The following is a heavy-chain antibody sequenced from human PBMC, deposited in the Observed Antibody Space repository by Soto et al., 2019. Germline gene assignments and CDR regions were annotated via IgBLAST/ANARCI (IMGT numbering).Heavy chain of an antibody. Sequence: GGSLTLSCAASGFTFSTYTMNRDRQAPGKGLEWVSSISSSSSYIYYADSVKGRFTISRDNAKNSLYLQMNSLRAEDTAVYYCARYDSSGYYWPYYYYGMDVWGQGTTVTVSS. J-gene: IGHJ6*02. CDR3: ARYDSSGYYWPYYYYGMDV. D-gene: IGHD3-22*01. V-gene: IGHV3-21*01. CDR2: ISSSSSYI. CDR1: GFTFSTYT.